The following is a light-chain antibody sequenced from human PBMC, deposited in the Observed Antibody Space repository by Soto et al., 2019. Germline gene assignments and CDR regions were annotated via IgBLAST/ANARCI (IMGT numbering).Light chain of an antibody. CDR3: QQLNGSPWT. CDR1: PAIASF. CDR2: GAS. J-gene: IGKJ1*01. V-gene: IGKV1-9*01. Sequence: IQLTQSPSSLSASVGDRVTITCRASPAIASFLAWYQQKPGTAPKLLIYGASTLHSGVPSRFSGSRSGAVSTLTIGRLQPEDFATYYCQQLNGSPWTFGQGTKVEIK.